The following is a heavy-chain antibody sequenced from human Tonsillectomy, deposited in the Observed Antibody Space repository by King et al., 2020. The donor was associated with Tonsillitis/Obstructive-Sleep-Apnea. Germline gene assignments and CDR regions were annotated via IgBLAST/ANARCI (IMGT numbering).Heavy chain of an antibody. J-gene: IGHJ4*02. CDR3: ARVANYGYFFDY. V-gene: IGHV4-59*08. Sequence: VQLQESGPGLVKPSETLSLTCTVSGGSISSHFWSWLRQPPGKGLESLGYIFYTGSTDYNPSLKSRLTMSVDTSKNQFSLKLSSLTAADTAVYYCARVANYGYFFDYWGQGTLVTVSS. CDR2: IFYTGST. D-gene: IGHD1-7*01. CDR1: GGSISSHF.